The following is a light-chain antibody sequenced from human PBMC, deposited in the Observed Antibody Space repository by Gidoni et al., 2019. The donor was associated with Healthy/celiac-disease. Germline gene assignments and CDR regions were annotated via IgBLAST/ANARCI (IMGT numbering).Light chain of an antibody. J-gene: IGLJ1*01. CDR1: RPNIGTNF. Sequence: SMLTQPPSASGTPGQRVTISCSGSRPNIGTNFVSWYKHLPGTAPTLLIHSNNARPSGVPERFSASKSGTSASRAISGLRSEDEADYYCAAWDDSMTGYVFGSGTKINVL. V-gene: IGLV1-47*02. CDR3: AAWDDSMTGYV. CDR2: SNN.